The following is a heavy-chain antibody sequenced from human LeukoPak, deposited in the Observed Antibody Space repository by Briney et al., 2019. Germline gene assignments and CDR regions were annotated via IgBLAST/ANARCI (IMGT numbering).Heavy chain of an antibody. J-gene: IGHJ4*02. CDR1: GLAFSNYA. CDR2: ISGFNT. D-gene: IGHD2-8*01. V-gene: IGHV3-23*01. Sequence: PGGSLRLSCTTSGLAFSNYAMNWVRQAPGKGPEWVSGISGFNTYYADSVKGRFTIFRDNSKNVLYLQMDRLRAEDTAVYSCAKDVCTSPRCPLYFDSWGQGTLVTVSS. CDR3: AKDVCTSPRCPLYFDS.